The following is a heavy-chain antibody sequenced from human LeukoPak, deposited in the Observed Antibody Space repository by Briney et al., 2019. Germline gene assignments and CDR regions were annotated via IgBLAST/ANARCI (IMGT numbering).Heavy chain of an antibody. CDR1: GFTFSSYS. D-gene: IGHD5-12*01. CDR2: ISSSSSYI. Sequence: KPGGSLRLSCAASGFTFSSYSMNWVRQAPGKGLEWVSSISSSSSYIYYADSVKGRFTISRDNAKNSLYLQMNSLRAEDTAVYYCARGIKGYDWAMIGYYYYYMDVWGKGITVTISS. J-gene: IGHJ6*03. V-gene: IGHV3-21*01. CDR3: ARGIKGYDWAMIGYYYYYMDV.